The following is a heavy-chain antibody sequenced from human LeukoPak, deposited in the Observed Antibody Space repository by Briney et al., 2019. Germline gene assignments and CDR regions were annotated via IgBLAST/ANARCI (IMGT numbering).Heavy chain of an antibody. CDR3: ARGAVVVPAAMGTSNWFDP. CDR2: IYYSGST. J-gene: IGHJ5*02. D-gene: IGHD2-2*01. V-gene: IGHV4-59*01. CDR1: GGSISSYY. Sequence: PSETLSLTCTVSGGSISSYYWSWLRQPPGKGLEWIGYIYYSGSTNYNPSLKSRVTISVDTSKNQFSLKLSSVTAADTAVYYCARGAVVVPAAMGTSNWFDPWGQGTLVTVSS.